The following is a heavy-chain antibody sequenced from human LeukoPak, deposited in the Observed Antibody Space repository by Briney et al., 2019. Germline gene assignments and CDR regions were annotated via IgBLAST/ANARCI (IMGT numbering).Heavy chain of an antibody. Sequence: EASVKVSCKASGYTFTGYYMHWVRRAPGQGLEWMGRINPNSGGTNYAQKFQGRVTMTRDTSISTAYMELSRLRSDDTAVYYCARDPLCGGDCYSDYWGQGTLVTVSS. D-gene: IGHD2-21*02. CDR3: ARDPLCGGDCYSDY. CDR2: INPNSGGT. V-gene: IGHV1-2*06. J-gene: IGHJ4*02. CDR1: GYTFTGYY.